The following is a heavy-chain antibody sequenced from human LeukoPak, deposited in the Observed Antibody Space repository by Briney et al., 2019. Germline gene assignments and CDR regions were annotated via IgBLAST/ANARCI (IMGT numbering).Heavy chain of an antibody. J-gene: IGHJ5*02. CDR2: INHSGST. CDR1: GGSFSGYY. CDR3: ARDMIADFWSGHNWFDP. Sequence: SETLSLTCAVYGGSFSGYYWSWIRQPPGKGLEWIGEINHSGSTNYNPSLKSRVTISVDTSKNQFSLKLSSVTAADTAVYYCARDMIADFWSGHNWFDPWGQGTLVTVSS. V-gene: IGHV4-34*01. D-gene: IGHD3-3*01.